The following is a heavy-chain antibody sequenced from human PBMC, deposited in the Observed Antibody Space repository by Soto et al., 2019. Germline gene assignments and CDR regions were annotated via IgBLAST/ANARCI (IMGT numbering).Heavy chain of an antibody. CDR1: GFTFSSYA. Sequence: GGSLRLSCAASGFTFSSYAMSWVRQAPGKGLEWVSAISGSGGSTYYADSVKGRFTISRDNSKNTLYLQMNSLRAEDTAVYYCAKDLGYYDFWSGYYINDYWGQGTLVTVSS. V-gene: IGHV3-23*01. J-gene: IGHJ4*02. CDR3: AKDLGYYDFWSGYYINDY. CDR2: ISGSGGST. D-gene: IGHD3-3*01.